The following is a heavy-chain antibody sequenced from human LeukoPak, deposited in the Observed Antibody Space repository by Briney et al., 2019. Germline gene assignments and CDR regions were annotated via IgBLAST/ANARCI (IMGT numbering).Heavy chain of an antibody. CDR2: SNPSGVGT. V-gene: IGHV1-46*01. CDR3: AREEYGGYFDY. J-gene: IGHJ4*02. Sequence: ASVKVSCKASGYIITTYYMHWVRQAPGQGLEWMGVSNPSGVGTNYAQKFQGRVTMTRDTSTSTVYMELSSLRSEDMAVYYCAREEYGGYFDYWGQGTLVTVSS. CDR1: GYIITTYY. D-gene: IGHD2-21*01.